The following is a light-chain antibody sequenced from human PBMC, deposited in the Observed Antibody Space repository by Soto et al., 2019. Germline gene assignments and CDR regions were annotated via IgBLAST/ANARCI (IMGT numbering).Light chain of an antibody. Sequence: EIVLNQSPGTLSLSPGERATLSCRASQSVSSSYLAWYQQKPGQAPRLLIYGASSRATGIPDRFSGSGSGTDFTLTISRLEPEDFAVYYCQQYGSSPTWTFGQGTKVDIK. CDR2: GAS. CDR1: QSVSSSY. J-gene: IGKJ1*01. V-gene: IGKV3-20*01. CDR3: QQYGSSPTWT.